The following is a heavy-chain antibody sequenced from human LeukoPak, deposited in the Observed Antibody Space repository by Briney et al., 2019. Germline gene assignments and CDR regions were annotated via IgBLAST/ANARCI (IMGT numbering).Heavy chain of an antibody. J-gene: IGHJ6*02. D-gene: IGHD3-10*01. V-gene: IGHV3-48*01. CDR2: ISSTSSTI. Sequence: GGSLRLSCAASGFTFSSYSMNWVRQAPGKGLEWVAYISSTSSTIYYAGSVKGRFTISRDNAKNSLYLEMNSLIAEDTAVYYCARALYYHGSGSYPIGDVWGQGTTVTVSS. CDR1: GFTFSSYS. CDR3: ARALYYHGSGSYPIGDV.